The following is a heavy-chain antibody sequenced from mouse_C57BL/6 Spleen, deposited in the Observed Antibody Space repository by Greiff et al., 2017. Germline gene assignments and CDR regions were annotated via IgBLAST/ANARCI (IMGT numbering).Heavy chain of an antibody. J-gene: IGHJ2*01. CDR3: ARRGNYYGSSDFDD. CDR2: IYPGDGDT. V-gene: IGHV1-82*01. D-gene: IGHD1-1*01. CDR1: GYAFSSSW. Sequence: QVQLQQSGPELVKPGASVKISCKASGYAFSSSWMNWVKQRPGKGLEWIGRIYPGDGDTNYNGKFKGKAKLTADKSSSTAYMQLSSLTSEDSAVYFCARRGNYYGSSDFDDWGQGTTLTVSS.